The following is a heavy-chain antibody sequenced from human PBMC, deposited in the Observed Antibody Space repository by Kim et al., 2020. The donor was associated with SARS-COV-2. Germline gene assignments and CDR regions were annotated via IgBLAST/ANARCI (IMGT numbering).Heavy chain of an antibody. Sequence: GGSLRLSCAASGFTFSSYAMSWVRQAPGKGLEWVSAISGSGGSTYYADSVKGRFTISRDNSKNTLYLQMNSLRAEDTAVYYCAKDGGWGYCSSTSCYDNFDYWGQGTLVTVSS. J-gene: IGHJ4*02. CDR2: ISGSGGST. CDR3: AKDGGWGYCSSTSCYDNFDY. V-gene: IGHV3-23*01. D-gene: IGHD2-2*01. CDR1: GFTFSSYA.